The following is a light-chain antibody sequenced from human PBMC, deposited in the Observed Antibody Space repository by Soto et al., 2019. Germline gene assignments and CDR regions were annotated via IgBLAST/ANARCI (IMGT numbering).Light chain of an antibody. V-gene: IGLV4-69*01. J-gene: IGLJ3*02. CDR2: LNSDGSH. CDR1: SGHSSYA. CDR3: QTWGAGIRV. Sequence: QAVVTQSPAASASLGASVKLTCTLSSGHSSYAIAWHQQQPEKGPRYLMKLNSDGSHRKGDGIPDRFSGSGSGAERYLTISRLQSGDEADYYCQTWGAGIRVFGGGTKLTVL.